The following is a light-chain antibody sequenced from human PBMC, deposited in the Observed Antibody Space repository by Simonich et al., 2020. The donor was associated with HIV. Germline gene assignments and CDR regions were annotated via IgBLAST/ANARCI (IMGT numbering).Light chain of an antibody. CDR3: QQRSNWLT. CDR1: QSVSSD. J-gene: IGKJ4*01. CDR2: GAS. V-gene: IGKV3-11*01. Sequence: EIVMTQSPATLSLSPGERATLSCRASQSVSSDLAWYQQKPGQPPRLLIYGASTRASGIPARFSGSGSGTEFTLTISSLEPEDFAFYYCQQRSNWLTFGGGTKVEIK.